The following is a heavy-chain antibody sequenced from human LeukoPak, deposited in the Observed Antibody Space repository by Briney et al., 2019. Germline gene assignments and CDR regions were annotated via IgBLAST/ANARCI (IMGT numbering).Heavy chain of an antibody. J-gene: IGHJ5*02. Sequence: SEPLSLSCAVYGGSFSGYYWSCIRQPPGKGLEWIGEINHSGSTNYNPSLKSRVTISVDTSKNQFSLKLSSVTAADTAVYYCARGKSVKDWFDPWGQGTLVTVSS. CDR3: ARGKSVKDWFDP. CDR1: GGSFSGYY. CDR2: INHSGST. V-gene: IGHV4-34*01. D-gene: IGHD3-3*01.